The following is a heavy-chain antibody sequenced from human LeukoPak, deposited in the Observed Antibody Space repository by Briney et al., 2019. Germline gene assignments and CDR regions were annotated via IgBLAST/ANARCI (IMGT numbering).Heavy chain of an antibody. D-gene: IGHD6-13*01. J-gene: IGHJ4*02. CDR1: GFTFSSYA. V-gene: IGHV3-23*01. CDR3: AKDRRYSSSLGGFDY. CDR2: ISGSGGST. Sequence: GGSLRLSCAASGFTFSSYAMSWVRQAPGKGLEWVSAISGSGGSTYYADSVKGRFTIPRDNSKNTLYLQMNSLRAEDTAVYYCAKDRRYSSSLGGFDYWGQGTLVTVSS.